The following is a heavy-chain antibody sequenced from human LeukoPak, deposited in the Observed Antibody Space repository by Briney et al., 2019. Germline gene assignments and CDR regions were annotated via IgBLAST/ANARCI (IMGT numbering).Heavy chain of an antibody. V-gene: IGHV4-34*01. J-gene: IGHJ4*02. CDR2: INHSGST. D-gene: IGHD6-19*01. CDR3: ARHGRNSGAPNY. Sequence: SETLSLTCAVYGGSFSGYYRSWIRQPPGKGLEWIGEINHSGSTNYNPSLKSRVTISVDTSKNQFSLNLSSVTAADTAMYYCARHGRNSGAPNYWGQGTLVTVSS. CDR1: GGSFSGYY.